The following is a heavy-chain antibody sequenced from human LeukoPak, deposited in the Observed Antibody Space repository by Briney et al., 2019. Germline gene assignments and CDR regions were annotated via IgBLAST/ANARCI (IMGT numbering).Heavy chain of an antibody. J-gene: IGHJ4*02. CDR3: AKSTGEQLYFRDFDY. D-gene: IGHD1/OR15-1a*01. Sequence: GGSLRLSCAASGFTFSDYYMSWIRQAPGKGLEWVSYISSSGSTIYYADSVKGRFTISRDNAKNSLYLQMNSLRAEDTAVYYCAKSTGEQLYFRDFDYWGQGTLVTVAS. V-gene: IGHV3-11*04. CDR2: ISSSGSTI. CDR1: GFTFSDYY.